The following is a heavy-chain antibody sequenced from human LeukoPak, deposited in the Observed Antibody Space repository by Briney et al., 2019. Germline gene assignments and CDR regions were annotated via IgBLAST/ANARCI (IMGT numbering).Heavy chain of an antibody. Sequence: GGSLRLSCAASGFTFSSYSMNWVRQAPGKGLEWVSYISSSSSTIYYADSVKGRFTISRDNAKNSLYLQMNSLRAEDTAVYYCAREKVRDSVAGTGFDYWGQGTLVTVSS. CDR3: AREKVRDSVAGTGFDY. CDR1: GFTFSSYS. V-gene: IGHV3-48*01. J-gene: IGHJ4*02. D-gene: IGHD6-19*01. CDR2: ISSSSSTI.